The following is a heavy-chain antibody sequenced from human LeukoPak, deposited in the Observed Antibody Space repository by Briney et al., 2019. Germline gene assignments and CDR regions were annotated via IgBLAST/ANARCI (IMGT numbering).Heavy chain of an antibody. D-gene: IGHD4-11*01. CDR2: IYSGGST. CDR3: ARSYSNHLFGMDV. J-gene: IGHJ6*02. CDR1: GFIVSSYY. V-gene: IGHV3-66*01. Sequence: GGSLRPSCVASGFIVSSYYMTWVRQAPGKGLEWVSVIYSGGSTYYADSVKGRVAISRDNSKNTVFLQMNSVRAEDTAVYFCARSYSNHLFGMDVWGQGTTVTVTS.